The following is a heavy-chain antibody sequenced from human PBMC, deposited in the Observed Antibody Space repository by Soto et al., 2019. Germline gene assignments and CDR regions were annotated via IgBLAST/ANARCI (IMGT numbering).Heavy chain of an antibody. CDR1: GVSISSADYY. D-gene: IGHD2-15*01. J-gene: IGHJ4*02. Sequence: QVQLQESGPGLVKPSQTLSLTCTVSGVSISSADYYWSWIRQPPGKGLEWIGFIHYSGTTYYNPSLKCRLTMKVDAANTQCTLKQSSVPGLDSAAYYCASVAYCSGGGCSSSTGYWGQGTLVTVSS. CDR3: ASVAYCSGGGCSSSTGY. V-gene: IGHV4-30-4*01. CDR2: IHYSGTT.